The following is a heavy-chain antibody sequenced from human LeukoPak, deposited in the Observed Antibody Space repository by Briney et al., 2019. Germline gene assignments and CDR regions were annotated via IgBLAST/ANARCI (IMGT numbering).Heavy chain of an antibody. Sequence: ASVKVSCKASGYSFTSYGITWVRQAPGKGLEWMGCINPYNGNTNYAQKLQGRVTMTTDTSTSTAYMDLRSLRADDTAVYYCARERSGWFFSNWGQGTLVTVSS. CDR3: ARERSGWFFSN. CDR1: GYSFTSYG. J-gene: IGHJ4*02. CDR2: INPYNGNT. V-gene: IGHV1-18*01. D-gene: IGHD6-19*01.